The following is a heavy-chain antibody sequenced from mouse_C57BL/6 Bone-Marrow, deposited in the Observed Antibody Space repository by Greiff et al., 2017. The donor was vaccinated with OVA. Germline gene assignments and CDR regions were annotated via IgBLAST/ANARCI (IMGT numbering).Heavy chain of an antibody. CDR3: AREGLSYGSSGYAMDY. J-gene: IGHJ4*01. D-gene: IGHD1-1*01. V-gene: IGHV1-72*01. CDR2: IDPNSGGT. Sequence: QVQLQQPGAELVKPGASVKLSCKASGYTFTTSWMHWVKQRPGGGLEWIGRIDPNSGGTKYNEKFKSKATLTVDKPSSTAYMQLSSLTSEDSAVYYCAREGLSYGSSGYAMDYWGQGTSVTVSS. CDR1: GYTFTTSW.